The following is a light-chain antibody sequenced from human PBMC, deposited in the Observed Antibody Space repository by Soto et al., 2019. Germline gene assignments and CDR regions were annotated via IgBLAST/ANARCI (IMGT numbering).Light chain of an antibody. V-gene: IGLV2-14*01. J-gene: IGLJ1*01. CDR3: NSYASSTTLVV. Sequence: QSALTQPASLSGSPGQSITISCTGTSSDIGAYDYVSWFQQHPGKAPKLMISEVNNRPSGVSNRFSGSKSGNTAYLTISGLQAEDEADYYCNSYASSTTLVVFGTGTKVTVL. CDR1: SSDIGAYDY. CDR2: EVN.